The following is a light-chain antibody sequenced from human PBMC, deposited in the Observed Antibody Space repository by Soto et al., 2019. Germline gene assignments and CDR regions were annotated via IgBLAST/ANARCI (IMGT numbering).Light chain of an antibody. CDR2: GAS. CDR1: QGISNY. CDR3: QKYNSALWT. Sequence: DIQMTQSPSSLTASVGDRVTITCRASQGISNYLAWYQQKPGKVPKLLIYGASSLQSGVPSRFSGSGSGTDFTLTISSLKPEDVAIYYCQKYNSALWTFGQGTKVEIK. J-gene: IGKJ1*01. V-gene: IGKV1-27*01.